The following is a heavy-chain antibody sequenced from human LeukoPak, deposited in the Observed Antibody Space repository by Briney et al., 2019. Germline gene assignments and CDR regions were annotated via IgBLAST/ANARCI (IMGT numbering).Heavy chain of an antibody. D-gene: IGHD3-22*01. CDR3: ARAVRTYDSSGDYLDAFDI. J-gene: IGHJ3*02. Sequence: GGSLRLSCVASGFTFSSYAMHWVRQAPGKGLEWVAFISSDGRNKYYADSVKGRFTISRDNTKNTLYLQMKSLRAEDTAVYYCARAVRTYDSSGDYLDAFDIWGQGTMVTVSS. CDR1: GFTFSSYA. V-gene: IGHV3-30*04. CDR2: ISSDGRNK.